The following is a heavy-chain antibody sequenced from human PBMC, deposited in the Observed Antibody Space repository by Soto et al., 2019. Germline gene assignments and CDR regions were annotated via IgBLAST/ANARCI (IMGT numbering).Heavy chain of an antibody. V-gene: IGHV3-30*03. CDR3: AREGPASPDYYYGMDV. J-gene: IGHJ6*02. Sequence: GGSLRLSCAASGFTFSSYAMHWVRQAPGKGLEWVAVISYDGSNKYYADSVKGRFTISRDNSKNTLYLQMNSLRAEDTAVYFCAREGPASPDYYYGMDVWGQGTTVTVSS. CDR2: ISYDGSNK. CDR1: GFTFSSYA.